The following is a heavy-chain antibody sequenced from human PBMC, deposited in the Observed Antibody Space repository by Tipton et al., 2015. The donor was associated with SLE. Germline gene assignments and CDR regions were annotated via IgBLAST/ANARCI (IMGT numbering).Heavy chain of an antibody. CDR1: GFTFSSYG. J-gene: IGHJ3*02. CDR2: IWYDGSNK. V-gene: IGHV3-33*01. CDR3: ARDDSSDPRAFDI. Sequence: RSLRLSCAASGFTFSSYGMRWVRQAPGKGLEWVAVIWYDGSNKYYADSVKGRFTISRDNAKNSLYLQMNSLRAEDTAVYYCARDDSSDPRAFDIWGQGTMVTVSS. D-gene: IGHD3-22*01.